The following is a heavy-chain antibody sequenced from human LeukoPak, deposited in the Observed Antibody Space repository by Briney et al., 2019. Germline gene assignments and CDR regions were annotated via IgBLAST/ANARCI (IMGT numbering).Heavy chain of an antibody. CDR1: GGSISSYY. D-gene: IGHD1-26*01. Sequence: PSETLSLTCTVSGGSISSYYWGWIRQPPGKGLEWIGSIYYSGSTYYSPSLKSRVTISVDTSKNQFSLKLSSVTAADTAVYYCARDFREAVGATRDWFDPWGQGTLVTVSS. V-gene: IGHV4-39*07. CDR3: ARDFREAVGATRDWFDP. J-gene: IGHJ5*02. CDR2: IYYSGST.